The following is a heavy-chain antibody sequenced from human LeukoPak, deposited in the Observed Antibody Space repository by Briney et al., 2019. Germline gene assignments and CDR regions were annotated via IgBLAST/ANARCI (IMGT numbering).Heavy chain of an antibody. CDR1: GGSFSSYY. D-gene: IGHD3-3*01. Sequence: PSETLSLTCVVYGGSFSSYYWSWIRQPPGKRREWVGEINYSGSTDYNPSLKSRVTISVDTSKNQFSLRLSSVTAADTAVYYCARGDNVLRFLEVDAFDIWGQGTMVTVCS. CDR3: ARGDNVLRFLEVDAFDI. J-gene: IGHJ3*02. V-gene: IGHV4-34*01. CDR2: INYSGST.